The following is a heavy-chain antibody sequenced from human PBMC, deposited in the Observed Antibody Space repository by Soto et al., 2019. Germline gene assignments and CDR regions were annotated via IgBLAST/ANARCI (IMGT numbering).Heavy chain of an antibody. J-gene: IGHJ4*02. CDR1: RLTFSNYW. D-gene: IGHD2-15*01. V-gene: IGHV3-7*01. CDR3: ATLGVGNLGY. CDR2: INQDGSEK. Sequence: EVQLEESGGGLVQPGGSLRLSCAASRLTFSNYWMNWVRQAPGKGLEWVANINQDGSEKFYVDSVKGRFTISRDNSKDSLYLQMNSLRDEDTAVYYCATLGVGNLGYWGQGTLVTVSS.